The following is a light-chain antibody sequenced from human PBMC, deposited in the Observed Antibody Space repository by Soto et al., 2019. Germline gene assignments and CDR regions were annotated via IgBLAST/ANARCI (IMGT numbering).Light chain of an antibody. Sequence: EIVMTQSPATLSVSPGERATLSCRASQSVTSNLAWYQQRPGQAPRLLIYGASTRATGVPARFSGGGSGTEFTLTISSLLSEDFAVYYCQQYSGWPPMYTFGQGTKLEMK. CDR2: GAS. CDR3: QQYSGWPPMYT. CDR1: QSVTSN. V-gene: IGKV3-15*01. J-gene: IGKJ2*01.